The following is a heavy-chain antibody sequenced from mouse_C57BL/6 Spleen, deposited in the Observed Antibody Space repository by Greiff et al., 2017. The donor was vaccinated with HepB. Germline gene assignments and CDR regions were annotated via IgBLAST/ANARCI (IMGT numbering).Heavy chain of an antibody. D-gene: IGHD2-10*02. J-gene: IGHJ4*01. CDR3: ARAYGNYYAMDY. Sequence: QVQLQQPGAELVKPGASVKLSCKASGYTFTSYWMQWVKQRPGQGLEWIGEIDPSDSYTNYNQKFKGKAILTVDTSSSTAYMQLSSLTSEDSAVYYCARAYGNYYAMDYWGQGTSVTVSS. CDR1: GYTFTSYW. V-gene: IGHV1-50*01. CDR2: IDPSDSYT.